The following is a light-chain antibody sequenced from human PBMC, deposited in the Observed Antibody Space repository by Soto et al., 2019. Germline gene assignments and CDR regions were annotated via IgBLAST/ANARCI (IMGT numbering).Light chain of an antibody. Sequence: QSVLTQPASVSGSPGQSITISCTGTSSDVGGYDHVAWYQQYPGKAPQLMIYDVNNRPSGVSSRFSGSKSGNTASLTISGLQAEDEADYYCFSFTRSNSGVFGGGTKVTVL. CDR3: FSFTRSNSGV. J-gene: IGLJ3*02. CDR1: SSDVGGYDH. CDR2: DVN. V-gene: IGLV2-14*03.